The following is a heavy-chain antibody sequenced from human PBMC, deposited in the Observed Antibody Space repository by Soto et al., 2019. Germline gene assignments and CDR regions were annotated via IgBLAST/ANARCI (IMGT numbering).Heavy chain of an antibody. CDR1: GGSISSYY. Sequence: QVQLQESGPGLVKPSETLSLTCTVSGGSISSYYWSWIRQPPGKGLEWIGDIYYSGSTNYNPSLKSRVTISVDTSKNQFSLKLSSVTAADTAVYYCARHSGRYSSSWYGYWGQGTLVTVSS. J-gene: IGHJ4*02. V-gene: IGHV4-59*08. CDR3: ARHSGRYSSSWYGY. CDR2: IYYSGST. D-gene: IGHD6-13*01.